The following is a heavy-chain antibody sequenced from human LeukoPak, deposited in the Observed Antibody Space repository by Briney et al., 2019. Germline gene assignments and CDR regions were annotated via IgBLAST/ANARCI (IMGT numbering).Heavy chain of an antibody. D-gene: IGHD2-2*01. CDR3: ARDPDIVVVPAAPGSWFDP. J-gene: IGHJ5*02. Sequence: GGSLRLSCAASGFTFSSYSMNWVRQAPGKGLEWVAVISYDGSNKYYADSVKGRFTISRDNSKNTLYLQMNSLRAEDTAVYYCARDPDIVVVPAAPGSWFDPWGQGTLVTVSS. CDR1: GFTFSSYS. V-gene: IGHV3-30*03. CDR2: ISYDGSNK.